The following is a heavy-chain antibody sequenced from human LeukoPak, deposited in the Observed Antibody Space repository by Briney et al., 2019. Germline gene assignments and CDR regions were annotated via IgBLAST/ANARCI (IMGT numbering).Heavy chain of an antibody. Sequence: QPGGSLRLSCAASGFTFSSYEMNWVRQAPGKGLEWVSYISSSGSTKYYADSVKGRFTISRDNAKNSLYLQMNSLRAEDTAVYYCAREYGDPRLRYFDYWGQGTLVTVSS. CDR3: AREYGDPRLRYFDY. D-gene: IGHD4-17*01. V-gene: IGHV3-48*03. CDR2: ISSSGSTK. J-gene: IGHJ4*02. CDR1: GFTFSSYE.